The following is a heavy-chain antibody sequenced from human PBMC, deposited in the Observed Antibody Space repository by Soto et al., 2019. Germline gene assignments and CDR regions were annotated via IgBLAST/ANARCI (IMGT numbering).Heavy chain of an antibody. V-gene: IGHV1-46*01. CDR2: INPSGGST. Sequence: HVQLVQSGAGVKKPGASVKVSCKASGYTFTSYYMHWVRQAPGQGLEWMGIINPSGGSTSYAQKFQGRVTMTRDTSTSTVDMELSSLRSEATAVYYCARGGIGSSWPGGYFDSWGQGTLVTVS. CDR1: GYTFTSYY. J-gene: IGHJ4*02. CDR3: ARGGIGSSWPGGYFDS. D-gene: IGHD6-13*01.